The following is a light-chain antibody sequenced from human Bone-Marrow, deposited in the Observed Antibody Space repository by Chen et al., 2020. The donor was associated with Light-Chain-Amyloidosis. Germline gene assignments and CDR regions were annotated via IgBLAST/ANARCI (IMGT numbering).Light chain of an antibody. CDR3: MQALQIPHT. CDR2: LSS. Sequence: DIVLTQSPLSLPVTPGEPASISCRSSQSLLHRSAYNSLDWYLQKPGQSPQLLIYLSSTRASGVPDRFSGSGSGTDFTLKISRVEAEDVGVYYCMQALQIPHTFGQGTKLEIK. J-gene: IGKJ2*01. CDR1: QSLLHRSAYNS. V-gene: IGKV2-28*01.